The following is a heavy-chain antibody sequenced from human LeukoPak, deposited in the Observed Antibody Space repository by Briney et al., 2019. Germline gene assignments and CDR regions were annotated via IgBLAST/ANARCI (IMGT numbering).Heavy chain of an antibody. CDR2: IYYSGST. V-gene: IGHV4-59*01. CDR1: GGSISSYY. D-gene: IGHD3-3*01. Sequence: SETLSLTCTVSGGSISSYYWSWIRQPPGKGLEWIGYIYYSGSTNYNPSLKSRVTISVDTSKNQFSLKLSSVTAADTAVYYCARKRIFYDFWSGRGQGTLVTVSS. CDR3: ARKRIFYDFWSG. J-gene: IGHJ4*02.